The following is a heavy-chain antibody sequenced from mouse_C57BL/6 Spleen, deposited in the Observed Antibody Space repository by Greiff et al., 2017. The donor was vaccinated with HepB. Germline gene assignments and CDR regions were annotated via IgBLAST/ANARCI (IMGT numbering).Heavy chain of an antibody. Sequence: DVKLVESGGGLVKPGGSLKLSCAASGFTFSDYGMHWVRQAPEKGLEWVAYISSGSSTIYYADTVKGRITISRDNAKNTLFLQMTSLRSEDTAMYYCARTYSNYWFAYWGQGTLVTVSA. CDR1: GFTFSDYG. J-gene: IGHJ3*01. CDR2: ISSGSSTI. V-gene: IGHV5-17*01. D-gene: IGHD2-5*01. CDR3: ARTYSNYWFAY.